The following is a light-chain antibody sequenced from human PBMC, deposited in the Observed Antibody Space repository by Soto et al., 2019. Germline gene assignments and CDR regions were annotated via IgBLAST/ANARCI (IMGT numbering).Light chain of an antibody. V-gene: IGLV2-8*01. CDR1: SSDVGGYDY. CDR2: EVN. Sequence: QSALTQPPSASGSPGQSVTISCTGTSSDVGGYDYVSWYQQHPDKAPKLIIYEVNERPSGVPDRFSASKSGNTASLTVSGLQDEDEADYYCSSYAGSNNVIFGGGTKLTVL. J-gene: IGLJ2*01. CDR3: SSYAGSNNVI.